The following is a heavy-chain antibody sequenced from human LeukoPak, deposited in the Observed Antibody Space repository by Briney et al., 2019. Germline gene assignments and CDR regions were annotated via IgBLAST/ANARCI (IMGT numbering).Heavy chain of an antibody. J-gene: IGHJ4*02. Sequence: GGPLRLSCAASGFTFSSYAMSWVRQAPGKGLEWVSAISGSGGSTYYADSVKGRFTISRDNSKNTLYLQMNSLKTEDTAVYYCTNVVMKDYWGQGTLVTVSS. V-gene: IGHV3-23*01. CDR1: GFTFSSYA. D-gene: IGHD2-21*01. CDR3: TNVVMKDY. CDR2: ISGSGGST.